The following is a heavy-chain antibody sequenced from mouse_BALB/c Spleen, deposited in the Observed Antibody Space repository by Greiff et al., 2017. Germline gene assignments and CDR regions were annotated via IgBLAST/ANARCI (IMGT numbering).Heavy chain of an antibody. D-gene: IGHD1-1*01. Sequence: DVKLVESGGGLVKPGGSLKLSCAASGFTFSSYAMSWVRQTPEKRLEWVASISSGGSTYYPDSVKGRFTISRDNARNILYLQMSSLRSEDTAMYYCARVKFGNYYGSSYDYFDYWGQGTTLTVSS. CDR3: ARVKFGNYYGSSYDYFDY. CDR2: ISSGGST. J-gene: IGHJ2*01. CDR1: GFTFSSYA. V-gene: IGHV5-6-5*01.